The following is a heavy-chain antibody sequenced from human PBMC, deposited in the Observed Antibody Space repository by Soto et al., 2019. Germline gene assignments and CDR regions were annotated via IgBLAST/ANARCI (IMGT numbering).Heavy chain of an antibody. D-gene: IGHD6-13*01. CDR2: INAGNGNT. CDR1: GYTFTSYA. Sequence: ASVKVSCKASGYTFTSYAMHWVRQAPGQRLEWMGWINAGNGNTKYSQKFQGRVTITRDTSASTAYMELSSLRSEDTAVYYCARDIAAAGTRTSYFDYWGQGTLVTVSS. J-gene: IGHJ4*02. V-gene: IGHV1-3*01. CDR3: ARDIAAAGTRTSYFDY.